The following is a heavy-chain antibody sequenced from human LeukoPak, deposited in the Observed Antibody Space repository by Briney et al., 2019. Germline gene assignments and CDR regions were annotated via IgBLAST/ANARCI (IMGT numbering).Heavy chain of an antibody. Sequence: SETLSLTCTVSGGSITSYYWSWIRQPAGKGLEWVGRIYSSGSTNFNPSLKSRVSMSVDTSQNQFSLRLSSVTAADTAVYYCARDRDTYGYPDYWGQGTLVTVSS. V-gene: IGHV4-4*07. J-gene: IGHJ4*02. D-gene: IGHD5-18*01. CDR2: IYSSGST. CDR1: GGSITSYY. CDR3: ARDRDTYGYPDY.